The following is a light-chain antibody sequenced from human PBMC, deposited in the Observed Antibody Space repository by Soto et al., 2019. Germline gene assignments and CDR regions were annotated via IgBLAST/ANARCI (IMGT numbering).Light chain of an antibody. J-gene: IGKJ1*01. V-gene: IGKV2-28*01. CDR2: LGS. CDR1: QSLLHSNGYNY. CDR3: MQTLQTWT. Sequence: DIVMTQSPLSLPVTPGEPASISCRSSQSLLHSNGYNYLDWYVQKPGQSPQLLIYLGSDRASGVPDRFSGSGSGTDFTLKISRVEAEDVGVYYCMQTLQTWTFGQGTKVDIK.